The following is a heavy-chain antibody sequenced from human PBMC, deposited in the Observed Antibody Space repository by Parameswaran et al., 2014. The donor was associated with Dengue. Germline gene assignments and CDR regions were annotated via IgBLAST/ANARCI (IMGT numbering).Heavy chain of an antibody. V-gene: IGHV3-23*01. J-gene: IGHJ4*02. CDR3: ARGSSSWLH. D-gene: IGHD6-13*01. CDR2: ISGSGGST. Sequence: VRQAPGKGLEWVSAISGSGGSTYYADSVKGRFTISRDNSKNTLYLQMNSLRAEDTAVYYCARGSSSWLHWGQGTLVTVSS.